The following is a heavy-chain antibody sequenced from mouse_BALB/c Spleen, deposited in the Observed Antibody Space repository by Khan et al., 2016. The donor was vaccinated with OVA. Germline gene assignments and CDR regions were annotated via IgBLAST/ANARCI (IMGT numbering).Heavy chain of an antibody. CDR3: VRDGAYHRNDGWFAY. Sequence: QVQLKQSGAELARPGASVKMSCKASGYTFTNYTIHWIKKRPGQGLEWIGYINPSNGYTNYNQKFKDKATLTTDKSSTTAYLQLSSLPSDDSAVYNCVRDGAYHRNDGWFAYWGQGTLVTVSA. CDR2: INPSNGYT. V-gene: IGHV1-4*01. CDR1: GYTFTNYT. D-gene: IGHD2-14*01. J-gene: IGHJ3*01.